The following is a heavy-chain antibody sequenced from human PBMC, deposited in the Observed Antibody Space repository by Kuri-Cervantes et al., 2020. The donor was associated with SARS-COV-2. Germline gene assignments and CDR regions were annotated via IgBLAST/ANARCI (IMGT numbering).Heavy chain of an antibody. CDR3: ARAGYYSDGSGYSHSYYGMDV. D-gene: IGHD3-22*01. J-gene: IGHJ6*02. CDR2: ISSSGTYK. CDR1: GFTFSSYS. Sequence: GESLKISCAASGFTFSSYSMNWVRQAPGKGLEWVSSISSSGTYKNYADSVKGRFTISRDNAKNSLYLQMNSLRAEDTAVYYCARAGYYSDGSGYSHSYYGMDVWGQGTTVTVSS. V-gene: IGHV3-21*01.